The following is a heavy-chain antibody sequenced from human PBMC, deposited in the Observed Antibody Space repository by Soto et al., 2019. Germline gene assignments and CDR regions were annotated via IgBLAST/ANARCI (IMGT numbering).Heavy chain of an antibody. CDR3: ARSPPGDSSGYTRAEYFQH. CDR1: GGSVSSGSYY. Sequence: QVQLQESGPGLVKPSETLSLTCTVSGGSVSSGSYYWSWIRQPPGKGLEWIGYIYYSGSTNYNPSLQRRVTISVATSKNQFSPKLSSVTAADTAVYYCARSPPGDSSGYTRAEYFQHWGQGTLVTVSS. CDR2: IYYSGST. J-gene: IGHJ1*01. D-gene: IGHD3-22*01. V-gene: IGHV4-61*01.